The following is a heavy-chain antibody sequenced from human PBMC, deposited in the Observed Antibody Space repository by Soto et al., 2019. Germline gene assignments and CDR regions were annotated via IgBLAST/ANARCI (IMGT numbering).Heavy chain of an antibody. CDR1: GYTFTGYY. D-gene: IGHD6-13*01. J-gene: IGHJ4*02. Sequence: ASVKVSCKASGYTFTGYYMHRVRQAPGQGLEWMGWINPNSGGTNYAQKFQGRVTMTRDTSISTAYMELSRLRSDDTAVYYCARAAAGTGYFDYWGQGTLVTVSS. CDR3: ARAAAGTGYFDY. V-gene: IGHV1-2*02. CDR2: INPNSGGT.